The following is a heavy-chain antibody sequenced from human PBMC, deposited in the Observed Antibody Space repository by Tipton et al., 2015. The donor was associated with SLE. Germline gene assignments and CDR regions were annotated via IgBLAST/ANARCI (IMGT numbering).Heavy chain of an antibody. Sequence: TLSLTCTVSGGSISNYYWSWIRQSPGKGLEWIGYIYYSGNTCYNPSLGSRLTISLDTSKDQFSLRLTSVTAADTAVYYCARATDWNLSPDVWGKGTTVTVSS. J-gene: IGHJ6*04. CDR1: GGSISNYY. CDR3: ARATDWNLSPDV. D-gene: IGHD1-7*01. V-gene: IGHV4-59*12. CDR2: IYYSGNT.